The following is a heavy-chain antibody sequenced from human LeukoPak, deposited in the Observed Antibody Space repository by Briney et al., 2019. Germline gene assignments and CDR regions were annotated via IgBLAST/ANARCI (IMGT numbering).Heavy chain of an antibody. D-gene: IGHD6-6*01. J-gene: IGHJ6*03. V-gene: IGHV1-2*02. CDR3: STRSIAAYYYYYMDV. CDR2: ITPNSGGK. CDR1: GYTFTGYY. Sequence: ASVKVSCKASGYTFTGYYMHWVRQAPGQGLGWRGWITPNSGGKNYAQEFQGRVSMTRDSSVSTAYMELSRLRSDDTAVYYCSTRSIAAYYYYYMDVWGKGTTVTVSS.